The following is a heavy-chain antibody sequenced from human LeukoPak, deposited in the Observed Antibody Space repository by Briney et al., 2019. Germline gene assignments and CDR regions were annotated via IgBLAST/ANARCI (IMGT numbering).Heavy chain of an antibody. J-gene: IGHJ2*01. CDR3: ARRARGRVLGYFDL. Sequence: GGSLRLSCAASGFTFSSNAMTWARQAPGKGLEWVSTIRGSDGSTNYADSVKGRFTISRDNSKNTLDLQMNSLRAEDTAVYYCARRARGRVLGYFDLWGRGTLVTVSS. CDR1: GFTFSSNA. D-gene: IGHD3-10*01. V-gene: IGHV3-23*01. CDR2: IRGSDGST.